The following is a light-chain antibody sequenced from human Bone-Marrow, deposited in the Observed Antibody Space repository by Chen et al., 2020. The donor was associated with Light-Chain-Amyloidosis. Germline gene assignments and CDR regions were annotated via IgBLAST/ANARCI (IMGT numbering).Light chain of an antibody. CDR3: QQYGTSPLT. CDR2: GAS. CDR1: QTFSSNY. Sequence: EIVLTQSPGTRSLSPGEGAKLSCRAIQTFSSNYLTWYQQKFGQAPRLLIYGASSRATGIPDRFTGSGSGTDFTLTINRLEPDYFAMYYCQQYGTSPLTIGGGTKVEIK. V-gene: IGKV3-20*01. J-gene: IGKJ4*01.